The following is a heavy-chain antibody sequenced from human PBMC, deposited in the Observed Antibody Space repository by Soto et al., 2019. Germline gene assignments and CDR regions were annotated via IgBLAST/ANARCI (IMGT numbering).Heavy chain of an antibody. CDR2: IIPIFDTA. D-gene: IGHD1-1*01. CDR1: GGTFSDST. J-gene: IGHJ6*02. CDR3: ARNGTLSGYSYGMDV. V-gene: IGHV1-69*01. Sequence: QVQLVQSGAELRKPGSSVKVSCKASGGTFSDSTINWVRQAPGQRREWMGGIIPIFDTANYAEKFQGRVTITADESPSTSFMEVSRLRSEDTAVYYCARNGTLSGYSYGMDVWGQGTMVTVSS.